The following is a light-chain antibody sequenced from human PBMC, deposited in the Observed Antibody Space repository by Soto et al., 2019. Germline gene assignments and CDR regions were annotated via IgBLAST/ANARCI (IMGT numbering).Light chain of an antibody. CDR1: QSVTSGY. CDR2: GAS. Sequence: EIVLTQSPGTLSLSPGERATLSCRASQSVTSGYLAWYQQKPGQAPRLPIYGASNRATGIPDRFSGSGSGTDFTLTISRLEPEDFAVYYCQQYGSSGTFGQGTKVDI. V-gene: IGKV3-20*01. J-gene: IGKJ1*01. CDR3: QQYGSSGT.